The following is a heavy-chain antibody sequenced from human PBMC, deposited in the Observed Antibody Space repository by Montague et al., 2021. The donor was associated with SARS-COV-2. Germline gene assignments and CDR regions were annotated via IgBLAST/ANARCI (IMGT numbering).Heavy chain of an antibody. CDR1: RFPFSSYG. D-gene: IGHD2-2*01. V-gene: IGHV3-30*03. CDR3: ARDQGYCSSTTCFRGWTYYYYGMDV. CDR2: ISYDGSNK. J-gene: IGHJ6*02. Sequence: SLRLSCAASRFPFSSYGMHWVRQAPGKGLEWVAVISYDGSNKNYADSVKGRFTISRDKSKNTLYLQMNSLRAEDTAVYYCARDQGYCSSTTCFRGWTYYYYGMDVWGQGTTVTVSS.